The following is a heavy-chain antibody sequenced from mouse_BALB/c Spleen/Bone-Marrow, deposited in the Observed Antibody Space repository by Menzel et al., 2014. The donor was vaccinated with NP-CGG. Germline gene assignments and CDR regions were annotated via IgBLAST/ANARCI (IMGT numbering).Heavy chain of an antibody. J-gene: IGHJ4*01. CDR2: ISNGSSTI. V-gene: IGHV5-17*02. Sequence: EVKVVESGGGLVQPGGSRKLSCAASGFTFSSFGMHRVRQAPEKGLEWVAYISNGSSTIYYADTVKGRFTISRDNPKNTLFLQMTSLRSEDTAMYYCARKGAMITHYYAMDYWGQGTSVTVSS. CDR3: ARKGAMITHYYAMDY. CDR1: GFTFSSFG. D-gene: IGHD2-4*01.